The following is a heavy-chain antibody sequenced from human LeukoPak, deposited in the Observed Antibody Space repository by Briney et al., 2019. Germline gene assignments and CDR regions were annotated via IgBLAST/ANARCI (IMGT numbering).Heavy chain of an antibody. D-gene: IGHD6-13*01. CDR3: ARDSAGNDY. Sequence: GGSLRRSCAASGFTFSTYWMSWVRQAPGKGLEWVANIKQDGSEKYYVDSVKGRFTISRDNAKNSLYLQMNSLRAEDTAMYYCARDSAGNDYWGQGTLVTVSS. CDR2: IKQDGSEK. V-gene: IGHV3-7*01. CDR1: GFTFSTYW. J-gene: IGHJ4*02.